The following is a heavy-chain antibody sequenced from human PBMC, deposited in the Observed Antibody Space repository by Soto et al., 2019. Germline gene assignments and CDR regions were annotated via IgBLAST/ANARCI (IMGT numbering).Heavy chain of an antibody. V-gene: IGHV1-46*01. J-gene: IGHJ4*02. D-gene: IGHD3-22*01. CDR3: ARPTYYYDSSGPPAY. CDR1: GYTFTSYY. Sequence: ASVKVSCNASGYTFTSYYMHWVRQAPGQGLEWMGIINPSGGSTSYAQKFQGRVTMTRDTSTSTVYMELSSLRAEDTAVYYCARPTYYYDSSGPPAYWGQGTLVTVSS. CDR2: INPSGGST.